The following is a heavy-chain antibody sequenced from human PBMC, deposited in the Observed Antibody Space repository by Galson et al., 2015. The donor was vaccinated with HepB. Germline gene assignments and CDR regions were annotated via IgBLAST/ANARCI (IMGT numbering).Heavy chain of an antibody. V-gene: IGHV3-15*07. CDR2: IKSKSKGVTT. J-gene: IGHJ4*02. CDR3: ATYYGSGSFDL. Sequence: SLRLSCAVSGFTFSVAWMNWVRQAPGKGLEWVGRIKSKSKGVTTDYAAPVKGRFTISRDDSKNTVYLQMNSLKSEDTAVYYCATYYGSGSFDLWGQGTLVTVSS. CDR1: GFTFSVAW. D-gene: IGHD3-10*01.